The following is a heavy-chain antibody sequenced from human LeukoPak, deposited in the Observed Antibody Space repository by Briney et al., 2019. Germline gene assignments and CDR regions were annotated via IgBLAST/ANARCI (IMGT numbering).Heavy chain of an antibody. Sequence: SETLSLTCTVSGGSIGSYYWSWIRQPAGKGLEWIGRIYTSGSTNYNPSLKSRVTMSVDTSKNQFSLKLSSVTAADTAVYYCARDQDYYGSGSLDYRGQGTLVTVSS. V-gene: IGHV4-4*07. CDR3: ARDQDYYGSGSLDY. CDR1: GGSIGSYY. D-gene: IGHD3-10*01. J-gene: IGHJ4*02. CDR2: IYTSGST.